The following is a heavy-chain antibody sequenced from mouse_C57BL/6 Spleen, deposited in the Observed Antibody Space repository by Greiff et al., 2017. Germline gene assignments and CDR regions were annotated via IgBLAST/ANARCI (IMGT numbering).Heavy chain of an antibody. D-gene: IGHD1-1*01. CDR3: ARGAGSRGWYFDV. J-gene: IGHJ1*03. CDR2: IDPSDSET. CDR1: GYTFTSYW. V-gene: IGHV1-52*01. Sequence: VKLVESGAELVRPGSSVKLSCKASGYTFTSYWMHWVKQRPIQGLEGIGNIDPSDSETHYNQKFKDKATLTVDKSSSTAYMQLSSLTSEDSAVYYCARGAGSRGWYFDVWGTGTTVTVSS.